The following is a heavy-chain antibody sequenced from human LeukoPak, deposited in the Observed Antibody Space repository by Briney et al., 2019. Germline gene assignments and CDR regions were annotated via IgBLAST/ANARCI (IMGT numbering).Heavy chain of an antibody. V-gene: IGHV3-11*01. Sequence: PGGSLRLSCAASGFTFRDYYMSWIRQAPGKGPEWVAYMTGSGHRIYYADSVKGRFTISRDNTQNSLYLQMNSLRAEDTAVYYCARGAKKYSSSWYYFDYWGQGTLVTVFS. J-gene: IGHJ4*02. CDR2: MTGSGHRI. D-gene: IGHD6-13*01. CDR1: GFTFRDYY. CDR3: ARGAKKYSSSWYYFDY.